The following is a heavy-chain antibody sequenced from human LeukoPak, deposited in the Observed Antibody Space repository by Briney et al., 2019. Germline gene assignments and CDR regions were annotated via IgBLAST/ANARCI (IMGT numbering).Heavy chain of an antibody. CDR3: ARRYYYGSGSYSKDDAFDI. V-gene: IGHV1-2*02. J-gene: IGHJ3*02. CDR2: INPNSGGT. CDR1: GYTFTGYY. Sequence: GASVKVSCKASGYTFTGYYMHWVRQAPGQGLEWMGWINPNSGGTNYAQKFQGRVTMTRDTSISTAYMELSRLRSDDTAVYYCARRYYYGSGSYSKDDAFDIWGQGTMVTVSS. D-gene: IGHD3-10*01.